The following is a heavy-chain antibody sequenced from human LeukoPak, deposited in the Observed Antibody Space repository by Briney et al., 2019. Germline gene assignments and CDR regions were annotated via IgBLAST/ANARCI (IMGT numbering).Heavy chain of an antibody. CDR2: ISSNGGST. CDR1: GFTFSSYA. V-gene: IGHV3-64*01. CDR3: ARGSGDFDY. Sequence: GGSLRLSCAASGFTFSSYAMHWVRQAPGKGLEYVSAISSNGGSTYYANSVKGRFTISRDNSKNTLYLQMGSLRAEDMAVYYCARGSGDFDYWGQGTLVTVSS. D-gene: IGHD1-26*01. J-gene: IGHJ4*02.